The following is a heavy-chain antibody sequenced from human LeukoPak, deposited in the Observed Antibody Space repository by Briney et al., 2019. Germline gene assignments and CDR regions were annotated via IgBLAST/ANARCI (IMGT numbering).Heavy chain of an antibody. CDR2: IKEDGREK. Sequence: GGSLRLSCAASGFTFSSYSMKWLRQAPGKGLEGVANIKEDGREKTYVDSVKVRFTISRANAKNSLYLQMTSLRAEDTAVYYCARDGNGTTPDFDYWGQGTLGTVSS. CDR3: ARDGNGTTPDFDY. CDR1: GFTFSSYS. V-gene: IGHV3-7*01. D-gene: IGHD1-1*01. J-gene: IGHJ4*02.